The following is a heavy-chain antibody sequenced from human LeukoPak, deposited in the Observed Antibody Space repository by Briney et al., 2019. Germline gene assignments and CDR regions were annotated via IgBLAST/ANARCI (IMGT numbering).Heavy chain of an antibody. Sequence: ASVKVSCKASGYTFTSYAMHWVRQAPGQRLEWTGWINAGNGNTKYSQKFQGRVTITRDTSASTAYMELSSLRSEDTAVYYCARGIAAAGAVGYWGQGTLVTVSS. CDR3: ARGIAAAGAVGY. CDR2: INAGNGNT. CDR1: GYTFTSYA. V-gene: IGHV1-3*01. D-gene: IGHD6-13*01. J-gene: IGHJ4*02.